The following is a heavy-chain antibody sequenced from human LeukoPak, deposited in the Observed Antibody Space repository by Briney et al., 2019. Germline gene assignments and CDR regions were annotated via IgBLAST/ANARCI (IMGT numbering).Heavy chain of an antibody. Sequence: PGGSLRLSCAASGFTFSTYWMSWVRQAPGKGLEWVAFIRYDGSNKYYADSVKGRFTISRDNSKNTLYLQMNSLRAEDTAVYYCVKDRYGSGSYYFDYWGQGTLVTVSS. CDR1: GFTFSTYW. J-gene: IGHJ4*02. CDR3: VKDRYGSGSYYFDY. CDR2: IRYDGSNK. V-gene: IGHV3-30*02. D-gene: IGHD3-10*01.